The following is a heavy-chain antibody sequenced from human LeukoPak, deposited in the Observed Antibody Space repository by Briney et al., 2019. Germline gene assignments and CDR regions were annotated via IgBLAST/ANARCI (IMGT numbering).Heavy chain of an antibody. D-gene: IGHD1-1*01. CDR1: GYTFTSYA. CDR2: INTNTGNP. CDR3: ARNSERNAFDF. V-gene: IGHV7-4-1*01. J-gene: IGHJ3*01. Sequence: ASVMVSCTASGYTFTSYAMNWVRQAPGQGLEWMGWINTNTGNPTYAQGFTGRFVFSLDIFVSTAYLQISSLKAEDTAVYYCARNSERNAFDFWGQGTMVTVSS.